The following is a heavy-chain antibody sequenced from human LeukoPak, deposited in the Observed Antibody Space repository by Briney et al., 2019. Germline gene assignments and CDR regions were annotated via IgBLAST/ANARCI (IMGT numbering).Heavy chain of an antibody. CDR1: GGPISSHY. CDR3: ARRGLWVFDY. V-gene: IGHV4-59*11. Sequence: SETLSLTCTVSGGPISSHYWSWIRQPPGKGLEWIGYIYYSGSTNYNPSLKSRVTISVDTSKNQFSLKLSSVTAADTAVYYCARRGLWVFDYWGQGTLVTVSS. CDR2: IYYSGST. J-gene: IGHJ4*02. D-gene: IGHD4/OR15-4a*01.